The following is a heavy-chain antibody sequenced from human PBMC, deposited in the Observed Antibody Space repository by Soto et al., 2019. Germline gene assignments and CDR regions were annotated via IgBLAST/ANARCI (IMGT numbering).Heavy chain of an antibody. D-gene: IGHD3-22*01. V-gene: IGHV1-69*01. CDR1: GGTFNNYG. J-gene: IGHJ5*02. CDR3: AREQHDPYDASGYYFNWFGP. Sequence: QVQLVQSGAEVKKPGSSVKVSCKASGGTFNNYGINWVRQAPGQGLEWMGGVIPLFGAANYAQKFQGRVTITADASTSVVYMQLSSLRSEDTAVYYCAREQHDPYDASGYYFNWFGPWGQGTLVTVSS. CDR2: VIPLFGAA.